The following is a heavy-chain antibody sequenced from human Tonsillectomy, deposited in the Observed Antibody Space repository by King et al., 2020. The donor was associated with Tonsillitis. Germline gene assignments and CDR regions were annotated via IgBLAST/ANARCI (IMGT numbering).Heavy chain of an antibody. D-gene: IGHD3-9*01. CDR1: GFTFSSYA. CDR2: ISGSGGST. J-gene: IGHJ4*02. V-gene: IGHV3-23*04. CDR3: AKDRSRRYYYILTPRGAPGPFDY. Sequence: VQLVESGGGLVQPGGSLRLSCAASGFTFSSYAMSWVRQAPGKGLEWVSAISGSGGSTYYADSVKGRFNISRDNSKNTLYLQMNSLRAEDTAVYYCAKDRSRRYYYILTPRGAPGPFDYWGQGTLVTVSS.